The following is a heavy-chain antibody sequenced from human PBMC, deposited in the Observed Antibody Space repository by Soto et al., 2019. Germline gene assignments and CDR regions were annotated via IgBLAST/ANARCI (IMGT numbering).Heavy chain of an antibody. J-gene: IGHJ4*02. D-gene: IGHD2-15*01. CDR2: IYHSGST. CDR3: ATSIVVVVASKGGGDYFDY. CDR1: GGCISSSNW. Sequence: QVQLQESGPGLVKPSGTLSLTCAVSGGCISSSNWWSWVRQPPGKGLEWIGEIYHSGSTNYNPSLKSRVTISVDKSKNQFSLKLSSVTAADTAVYYCATSIVVVVASKGGGDYFDYWGQGTLVTVSS. V-gene: IGHV4-4*02.